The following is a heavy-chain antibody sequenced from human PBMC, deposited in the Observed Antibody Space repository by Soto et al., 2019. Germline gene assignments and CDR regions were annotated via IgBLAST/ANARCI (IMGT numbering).Heavy chain of an antibody. V-gene: IGHV1-69*06. CDR1: GGSLSTNP. D-gene: IGHD2-15*01. Sequence: SVKVSCKASGGSLSTNPISWVRQAPGQGLEWMGGTGSGTGPGNHAQKFQGRLTVTADKSTSTVYMELTNLASEDTAVYYCARRDSGGFYRFFDSWGQGTLVTVSS. CDR2: TGSGTGPG. J-gene: IGHJ4*02. CDR3: ARRDSGGFYRFFDS.